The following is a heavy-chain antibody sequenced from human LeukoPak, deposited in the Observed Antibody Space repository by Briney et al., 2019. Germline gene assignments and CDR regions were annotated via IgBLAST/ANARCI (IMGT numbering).Heavy chain of an antibody. D-gene: IGHD1-26*01. V-gene: IGHV4-4*07. J-gene: IGHJ6*02. CDR3: ARGLSTEPYYYGMDA. Sequence: SETLPLTRTVSGGSISSYYRSWIRQPAGKGLEWIGRIYTSGSTNYNPSLKSRVTMTVGTFKNQSSLKLSSVTAAGTAVYYCARGLSTEPYYYGMDAWGQGTTVTVSS. CDR2: IYTSGST. CDR1: GGSISSYY.